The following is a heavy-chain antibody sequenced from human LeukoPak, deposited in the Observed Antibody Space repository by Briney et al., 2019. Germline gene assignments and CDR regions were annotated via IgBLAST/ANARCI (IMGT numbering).Heavy chain of an antibody. CDR1: GYTYG. D-gene: IGHD2-15*01. V-gene: IGHV1-18*01. CDR3: ARAGAVVDNWFDP. Sequence: ASVKVSCKASGYTYGITWVRQAPGQGLEWMGWISGYNGKTKYAQKLQDRVTMTTDTSTTTAYMELRSLTSDDTAVYYCARAGAVVDNWFDPWGQGTLVTISS. J-gene: IGHJ5*02. CDR2: ISGYNGKT.